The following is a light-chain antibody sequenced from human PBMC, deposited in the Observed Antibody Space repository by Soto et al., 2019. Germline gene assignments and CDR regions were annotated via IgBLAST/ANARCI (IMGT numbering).Light chain of an antibody. V-gene: IGKV3-15*01. CDR2: DAS. CDR3: QQYINWPRT. J-gene: IGKJ1*01. Sequence: EIVLTQSPAILSVSPGERATLSCRASQSISRSLAWYQQKPGQAPRLLISDASTRATGIPARFSGSGSGTEFTLTISSLQSEDFALYYCQQYINWPRTFGQGTKVDIK. CDR1: QSISRS.